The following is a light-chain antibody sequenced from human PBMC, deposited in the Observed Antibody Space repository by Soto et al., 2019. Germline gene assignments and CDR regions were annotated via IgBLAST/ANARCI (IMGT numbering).Light chain of an antibody. CDR1: SSNIWGNS. CDR2: DDD. V-gene: IGLV1-51*01. J-gene: IGLJ1*01. CDR3: GSWDRSLSAYV. Sequence: QSVLTQPPSVSAAPGQRVTIHCAGSSSNIWGNSVSWYQQLPGTAPKLLIYDDDKRPSGIPGRCSGSKSGTSATLGITGLQTGDEADYYCGSWDRSLSAYVCGTGTKVTVL.